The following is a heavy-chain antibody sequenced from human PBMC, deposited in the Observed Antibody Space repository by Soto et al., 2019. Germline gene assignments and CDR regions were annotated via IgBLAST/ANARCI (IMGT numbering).Heavy chain of an antibody. D-gene: IGHD6-19*01. Sequence: GGSLRLSCAASGFTFSSYGMHWVRQAPGKGLEWVAVISYDGSNKYYADSVKGRFTISRDNSKNTLYLQMNSLRAEDTAVYYCASGYSSGYPYGMDVWGQGTTVTVSS. CDR2: ISYDGSNK. V-gene: IGHV3-30*03. CDR3: ASGYSSGYPYGMDV. CDR1: GFTFSSYG. J-gene: IGHJ6*02.